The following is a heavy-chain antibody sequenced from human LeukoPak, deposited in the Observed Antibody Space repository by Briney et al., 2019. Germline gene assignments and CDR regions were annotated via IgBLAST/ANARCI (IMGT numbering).Heavy chain of an antibody. CDR2: ISTYNGDT. CDR1: GYTFGTYG. Sequence: ASVKVSCKASGYTFGTYGISWVRQAPGQGLEWMGWISTYNGDTNYAQNLQGRITMTTDTSTSTAYRELRSRRSDDTAVYYCARETSSRDDPWGQGTLVIVSS. J-gene: IGHJ5*02. D-gene: IGHD2-2*01. CDR3: ARETSSRDDP. V-gene: IGHV1-18*01.